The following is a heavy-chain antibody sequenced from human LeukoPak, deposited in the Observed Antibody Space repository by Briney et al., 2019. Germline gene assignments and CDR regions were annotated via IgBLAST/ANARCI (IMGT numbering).Heavy chain of an antibody. D-gene: IGHD6-13*01. J-gene: IGHJ4*02. V-gene: IGHV4-59*01. CDR2: IYYSGST. CDR3: ASRGIFSSSWYFDY. CDR1: GGSISSYY. Sequence: PSETLSFTCTVSGGSISSYYWSWIRQPPGNGLEWIGYIYYSGSTNYNPSLKSRVTISVDTSKNQFSLKLSSVTAADTAVYYCASRGIFSSSWYFDYWGQGTLVTVSS.